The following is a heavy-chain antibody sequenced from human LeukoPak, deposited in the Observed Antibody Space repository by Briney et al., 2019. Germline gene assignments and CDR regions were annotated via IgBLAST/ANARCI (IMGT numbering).Heavy chain of an antibody. D-gene: IGHD3-10*01. CDR3: TTVEVLLWFGESQGADY. CDR2: IKSKTDGGTT. J-gene: IGHJ4*02. Sequence: GGSLRLSCAASGFTFSNAWMSWVRQAPGKGLEWVGRIKSKTDGGTTDYAAPVKGRFTISRDDSKNTLYLQMNSLKTEDTAVYYCTTVEVLLWFGESQGADYWGQGTLVTVSS. CDR1: GFTFSNAW. V-gene: IGHV3-15*01.